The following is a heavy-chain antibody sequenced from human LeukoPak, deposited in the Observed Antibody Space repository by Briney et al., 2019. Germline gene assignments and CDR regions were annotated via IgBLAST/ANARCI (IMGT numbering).Heavy chain of an antibody. CDR2: INAGNGNT. J-gene: IGHJ6*03. CDR3: ARDGKSDYYYYMDV. Sequence: ASVKVSCKASGYTFTSYDINWVRQATGQGLEWMGWINAGNGNTKYSQEFQGRVTITRDTSASTAYMELSSLRSEDMAVYYCARDGKSDYYYYMDVWGKGTTVTVSS. D-gene: IGHD1-26*01. V-gene: IGHV1-3*03. CDR1: GYTFTSYD.